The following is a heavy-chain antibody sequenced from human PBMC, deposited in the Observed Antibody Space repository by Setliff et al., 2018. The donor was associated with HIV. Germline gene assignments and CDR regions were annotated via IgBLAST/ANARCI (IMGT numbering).Heavy chain of an antibody. CDR1: GFTLNSCG. Sequence: PGGSLRLSCAASGFTLNSCGMHWVRQAPGKGLEWVAVIWYDGSNIYYLESVKGRFTISRDNSKNTLYLQMNGLRVEDTAVYYCATYGGSFPGWFDTWGQGTPVTVSS. CDR2: IWYDGSNI. CDR3: ATYGGSFPGWFDT. J-gene: IGHJ5*02. D-gene: IGHD1-26*01. V-gene: IGHV3-33*01.